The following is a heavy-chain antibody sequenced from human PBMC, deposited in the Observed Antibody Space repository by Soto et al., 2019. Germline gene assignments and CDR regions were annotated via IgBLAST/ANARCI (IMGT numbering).Heavy chain of an antibody. CDR3: AASMVRGVISEYYFDY. Sequence: SETLSLTCAVYGGSFSGYYWSWIRQPPGKGLEWIGEINHSGSTNYNPSLKSRVTISVDTSKNQFSLKLSSVTAADTAVYHCAASMVRGVISEYYFDYWGQGTLVTVSS. J-gene: IGHJ4*02. V-gene: IGHV4-34*01. CDR2: INHSGST. D-gene: IGHD3-10*01. CDR1: GGSFSGYY.